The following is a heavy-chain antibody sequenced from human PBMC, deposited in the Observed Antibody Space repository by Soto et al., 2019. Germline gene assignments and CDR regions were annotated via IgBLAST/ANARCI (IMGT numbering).Heavy chain of an antibody. D-gene: IGHD1-26*01. CDR3: ARIKWELLLNYYYGMDV. Sequence: SETLSLTCTVSGGSVSSGSYYWSWIRQPPGKGPEWIGYIYYSGSTNYNPSLKSRVTISVDTSKNQFSLKLSSVTAADTAVYYCARIKWELLLNYYYGMDVWGQGTTVTV. CDR1: GGSVSSGSYY. J-gene: IGHJ6*02. V-gene: IGHV4-61*01. CDR2: IYYSGST.